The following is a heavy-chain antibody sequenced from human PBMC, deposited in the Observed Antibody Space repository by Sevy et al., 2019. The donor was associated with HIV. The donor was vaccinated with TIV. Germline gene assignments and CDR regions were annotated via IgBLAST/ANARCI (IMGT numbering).Heavy chain of an antibody. Sequence: GGSLRLSCAISGFTVNDKYIIWVRQAPGKGLEWFSVIFSSGSTYYADSAKGRFTISRDNSKNTVVLQMNSVRAEDTAVYYCVSLFLSYRSGWSYFDYWGQGTLVTVSS. CDR3: VSLFLSYRSGWSYFDY. D-gene: IGHD6-19*01. V-gene: IGHV3-66*02. CDR1: GFTVNDKY. CDR2: IFSSGST. J-gene: IGHJ4*02.